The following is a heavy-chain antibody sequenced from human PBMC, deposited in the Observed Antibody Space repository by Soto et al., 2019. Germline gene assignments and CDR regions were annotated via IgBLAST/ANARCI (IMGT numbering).Heavy chain of an antibody. CDR2: IIPIFGTA. J-gene: IGHJ6*02. Sequence: GASVKVSCKASGGTFSSYAISWVRQAPGQGLEWMGGIIPIFGTANYAQKFQGRVTITADESTSTAYMELSSLRSEDTAVYYCARRAYCSGGSCSTYYYYGMDVWGQGTTVTVSS. CDR3: ARRAYCSGGSCSTYYYYGMDV. D-gene: IGHD2-15*01. CDR1: GGTFSSYA. V-gene: IGHV1-69*13.